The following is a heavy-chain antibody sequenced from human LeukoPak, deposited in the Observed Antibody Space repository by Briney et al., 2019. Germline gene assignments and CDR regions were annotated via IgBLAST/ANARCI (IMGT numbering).Heavy chain of an antibody. Sequence: GGSLRLSCAASGFTVSSYSMNWVRQAPGKGLEWVSSISSSSSYIYYADSVKGRFTISRDNAKNSLYLQMNSLRAEDTAVYYCARDDVEMATIGYWGQGTLVTVSS. CDR2: ISSSSSYI. CDR3: ARDDVEMATIGY. J-gene: IGHJ4*02. CDR1: GFTVSSYS. V-gene: IGHV3-21*01. D-gene: IGHD5-24*01.